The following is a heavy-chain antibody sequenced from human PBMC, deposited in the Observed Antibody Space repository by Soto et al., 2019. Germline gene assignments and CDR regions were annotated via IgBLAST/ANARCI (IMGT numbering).Heavy chain of an antibody. CDR1: GGTFTKYA. V-gene: IGHV1-69*01. D-gene: IGHD6-19*01. Sequence: QVQLVQSGAAVRKPGSSVKVSCKASGGTFTKYAITWVRQAPRQGLEWMGGIVPLPGTTNYAQKFRGRVTISADESTSTAYLELSSLRSEDTAGYYCAGGVGGRGGSSGWADYALDVWGQGTMVIVSS. CDR2: IVPLPGTT. J-gene: IGHJ3*01. CDR3: AGGVGGRGGSSGWADYALDV.